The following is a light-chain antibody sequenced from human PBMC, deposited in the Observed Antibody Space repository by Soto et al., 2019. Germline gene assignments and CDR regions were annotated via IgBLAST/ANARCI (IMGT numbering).Light chain of an antibody. Sequence: QSVLTQPPSASGTPGQRVTISCSGSRTNIGSNTVNWYQQLPGTAPSLLIYGNSQRPLGVPVRFSGSKSGTSASLAISGLQSEDEALYYCAVWDGSLYVFGFGTKVTVL. V-gene: IGLV1-44*01. CDR3: AVWDGSLYV. J-gene: IGLJ1*01. CDR1: RTNIGSNT. CDR2: GNS.